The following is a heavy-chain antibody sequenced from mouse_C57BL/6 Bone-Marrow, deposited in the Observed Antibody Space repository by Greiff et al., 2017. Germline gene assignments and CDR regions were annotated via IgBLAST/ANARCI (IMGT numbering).Heavy chain of an antibody. V-gene: IGHV1-5*01. CDR2: GNSDT. CDR3: TKEERWLLRGY. J-gene: IGHJ2*01. D-gene: IGHD2-3*01. Sequence: GNSDTSYNQKFKGKAKLTAVTSASTAYIELSSLTNEDSAVYYCTKEERWLLRGYWGQGTTLTVSS.